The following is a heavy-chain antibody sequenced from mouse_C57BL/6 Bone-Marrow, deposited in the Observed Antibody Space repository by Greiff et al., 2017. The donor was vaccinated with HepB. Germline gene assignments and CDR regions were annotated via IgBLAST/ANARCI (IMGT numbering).Heavy chain of an antibody. V-gene: IGHV1-76*01. D-gene: IGHD2-3*01. CDR3: ARNDGYYYYAMDY. CDR1: GYTFTDYY. J-gene: IGHJ4*01. CDR2: IYPGSGNT. Sequence: QVQLQQSGAELVRPGASVKLSCKASGYTFTDYYINWVKQRPGQGLEWIARIYPGSGNTYYNEKFKGKATLTAEKSSSTAYMQLSSLTSEDSAVYFCARNDGYYYYAMDYWGQGTSVTVSS.